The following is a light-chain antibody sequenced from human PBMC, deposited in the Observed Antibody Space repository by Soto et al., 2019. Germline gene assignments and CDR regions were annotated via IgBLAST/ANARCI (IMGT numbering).Light chain of an antibody. J-gene: IGKJ5*01. CDR3: QQRNNWPPVT. Sequence: ILRPPSPSPLSVSPGERSTLSCISSQSVSSNLAWYQQKPGQPPRLLIYGAFNRAAGIPARFSGSGSGTDFTLTISSLEPEDSAVYYCQQRNNWPPVTFGQGTRLEIK. V-gene: IGKV3D-15*01. CDR2: GAF. CDR1: QSVSSN.